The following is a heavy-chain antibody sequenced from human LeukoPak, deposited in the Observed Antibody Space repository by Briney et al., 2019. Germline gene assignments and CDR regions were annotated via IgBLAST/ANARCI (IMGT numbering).Heavy chain of an antibody. V-gene: IGHV3-23*01. D-gene: IGHD6-19*01. CDR2: IDAGGGDT. Sequence: PGASLRLSCAASGFSFSSYAMTWVRQAPGKGLEWVSSIDAGGGDTYHSASVKGRFTISRDHSMNPLYLQMNSLRADDTAVYYCGRPTKYWLVRGNGVDVWGQGTTVPVSS. J-gene: IGHJ6*02. CDR3: GRPTKYWLVRGNGVDV. CDR1: GFSFSSYA.